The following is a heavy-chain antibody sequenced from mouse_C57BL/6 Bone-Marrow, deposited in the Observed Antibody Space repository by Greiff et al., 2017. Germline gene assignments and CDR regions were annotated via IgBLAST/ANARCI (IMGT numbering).Heavy chain of an antibody. J-gene: IGHJ4*01. D-gene: IGHD2-3*01. CDR3: ARSGWLLPYAMDY. V-gene: IGHV1-54*01. CDR1: GYAFTNYL. CDR2: INPGSGGT. Sequence: VQLQQSGAELVRPGTSVKVSCKASGYAFTNYLIEWVKQRPGQGLEWIGVINPGSGGTNYNEKFKGKATLTADNSSSTAYMQLSSLTSEDSAVYFCARSGWLLPYAMDYWGQGTSVTVSS.